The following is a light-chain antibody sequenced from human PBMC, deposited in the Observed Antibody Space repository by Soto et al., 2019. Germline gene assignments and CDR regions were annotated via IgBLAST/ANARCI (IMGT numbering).Light chain of an antibody. CDR2: ATS. J-gene: IGKJ2*01. V-gene: IGKV3-20*01. CDR3: QQYDFSPPLYT. Sequence: EIVLTQSPGTLSLSPGETASLSCRASQNVDNTYLAWYQQKPGLPPTLLIYATSTRAAGIPDRFSGSGSGTVFTLTIDRLELEDFAVYYCQQYDFSPPLYTFGQGTKLEIK. CDR1: QNVDNTY.